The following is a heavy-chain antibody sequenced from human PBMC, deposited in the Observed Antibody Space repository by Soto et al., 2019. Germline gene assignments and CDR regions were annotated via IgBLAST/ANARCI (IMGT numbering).Heavy chain of an antibody. CDR1: GFTFSSYA. CDR2: ISYDGSNK. J-gene: IGHJ4*02. V-gene: IGHV3-30-3*01. CDR3: VVEGWNSDPDY. Sequence: LSLTCAASGFTFSSYAMHWVRQAPGKGLEWVAVISYDGSNKYYADSVKGRFTISRDNSKNTLYLQMNSLRAEDTAVYYCVVEGWNSDPDYWGQGTLVTVSS. D-gene: IGHD1-7*01.